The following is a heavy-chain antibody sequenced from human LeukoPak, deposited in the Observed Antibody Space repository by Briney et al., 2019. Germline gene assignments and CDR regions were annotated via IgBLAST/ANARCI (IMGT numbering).Heavy chain of an antibody. V-gene: IGHV1-18*01. J-gene: IGHJ3*02. CDR1: GYTFTSYG. D-gene: IGHD3/OR15-3a*01. Sequence: ASVKVSCKASGYTFTSYGISWVRQAPGQGLEWMGWITAYNDNTNYAQKLQGRVTMTTDTSTSTAYMELRSLRSDDTAVYYCARVRGLVILDAFDIWGQGTMVTVSS. CDR2: ITAYNDNT. CDR3: ARVRGLVILDAFDI.